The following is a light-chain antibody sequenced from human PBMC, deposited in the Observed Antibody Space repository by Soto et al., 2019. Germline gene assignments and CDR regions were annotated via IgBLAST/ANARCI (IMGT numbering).Light chain of an antibody. J-gene: IGKJ5*01. CDR2: RAS. Sequence: EIVLTQSPGTLSLSPGERATLSCRASQSVNNNYVAWYQQKPGQAPRLLIFRASNKATGIPDRFSGSGSGTEFILTISGLEPEDFAVYYCQQYNNWPITFGQGTRLEIK. CDR1: QSVNNNY. V-gene: IGKV3-20*01. CDR3: QQYNNWPIT.